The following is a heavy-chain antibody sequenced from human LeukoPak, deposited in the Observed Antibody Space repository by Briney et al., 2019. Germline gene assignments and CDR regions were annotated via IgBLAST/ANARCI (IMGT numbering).Heavy chain of an antibody. J-gene: IGHJ4*02. D-gene: IGHD3-22*01. V-gene: IGHV1-8*01. Sequence: ASVKVSCKASGYTFTSYDINWVRQATGQGLEWMGWMNPNSGNTGYAQKFQGRVTMTRNTSISTAYMELSSLRSEDTAVYYCARGPIDSSGYLYYSDYWGQGTLVTVSS. CDR3: ARGPIDSSGYLYYSDY. CDR1: GYTFTSYD. CDR2: MNPNSGNT.